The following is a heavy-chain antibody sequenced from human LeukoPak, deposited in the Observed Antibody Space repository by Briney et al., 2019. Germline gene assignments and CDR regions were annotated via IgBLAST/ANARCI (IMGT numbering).Heavy chain of an antibody. V-gene: IGHV1-18*01. CDR3: ASSEHYYDSSGRDAFDI. J-gene: IGHJ3*02. CDR2: ISAYNGNT. CDR1: GYTFTSYA. D-gene: IGHD3-22*01. Sequence: ASVKVSCKASGYTFTSYAMNWVRQAPGQGLEWMGWISAYNGNTNYAQKLQGRVTMTTDTSTSTAYMELRSLRSDDTAVYYCASSEHYYDSSGRDAFDIWGQGTMVTVSS.